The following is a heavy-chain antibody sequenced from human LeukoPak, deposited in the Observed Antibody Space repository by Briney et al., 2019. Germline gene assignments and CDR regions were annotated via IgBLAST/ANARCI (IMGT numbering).Heavy chain of an antibody. CDR1: GGSFSGYY. CDR3: ARRQIRFAFDP. Sequence: SETLSLTCAVYGGSFSGYYWSWLRQPPGKGLEWMGEINHSGSTNYNPSLKSRVTISVDTSKNQFSLKLSSVTAADTAVYYCARRQIRFAFDPWGQGTLVTVSS. CDR2: INHSGST. J-gene: IGHJ5*02. D-gene: IGHD3-16*01. V-gene: IGHV4-34*01.